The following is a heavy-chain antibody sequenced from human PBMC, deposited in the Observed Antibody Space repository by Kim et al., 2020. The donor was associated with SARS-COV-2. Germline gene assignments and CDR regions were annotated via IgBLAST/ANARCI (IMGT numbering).Heavy chain of an antibody. J-gene: IGHJ4*02. D-gene: IGHD3-10*01. V-gene: IGHV3-30*02. CDR3: AKSMIRGTTPFDY. Sequence: YGDSGKGRFTISRDNSKTTLYLQMNSLRAEDTAVYYCAKSMIRGTTPFDYWGQGTLVTVSS.